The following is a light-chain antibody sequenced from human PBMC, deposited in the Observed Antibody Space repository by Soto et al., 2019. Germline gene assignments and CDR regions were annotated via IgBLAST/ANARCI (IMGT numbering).Light chain of an antibody. CDR2: DVS. V-gene: IGLV2-8*01. CDR1: SSDVGRYNY. Sequence: QSALTQPPSASGSPGQSVTISCTGTSSDVGRYNYISWYQQRPGKAPKLIIYDVSKRPSGVPYRFSGSKSGNAASLTVSGLQGEDEADYYCSSYAGSSWVFGGGTKLTVL. J-gene: IGLJ3*02. CDR3: SSYAGSSWV.